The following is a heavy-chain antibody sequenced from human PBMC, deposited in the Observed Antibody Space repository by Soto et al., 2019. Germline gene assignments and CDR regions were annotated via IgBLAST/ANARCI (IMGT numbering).Heavy chain of an antibody. Sequence: EVQLVESGGGLVQPGGSLKLSCAASGFTFSGSAMHWVRQASGKGLEWVGRIRSKPNNYATADGASVKGRFTISRDDSKNTAYLQMNSLNTEDTAVYYCSRQASDFSSGKPQSYMDAWGKGTTVTVSS. J-gene: IGHJ6*03. CDR1: GFTFSGSA. D-gene: IGHD3-3*01. V-gene: IGHV3-73*01. CDR2: IRSKPNNYAT. CDR3: SRQASDFSSGKPQSYMDA.